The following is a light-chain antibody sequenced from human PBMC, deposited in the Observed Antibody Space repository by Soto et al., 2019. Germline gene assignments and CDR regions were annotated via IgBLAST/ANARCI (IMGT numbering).Light chain of an antibody. V-gene: IGLV2-23*02. CDR1: SSDVGSYDL. CDR2: GVT. J-gene: IGLJ1*01. CDR3: CSYAGDSMYV. Sequence: QSALTQPASVSGSPGQSITISCTGTSSDVGSYDLVSWYQQHPGKVPKLMIFGVTNRPSGVSDRFSGSKSGNTASLTISGLQAEDEADYFCCSYAGDSMYVFGTGTKVTVL.